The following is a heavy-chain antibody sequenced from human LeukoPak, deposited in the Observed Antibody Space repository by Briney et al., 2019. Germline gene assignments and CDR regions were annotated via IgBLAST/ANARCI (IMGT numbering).Heavy chain of an antibody. Sequence: GGSLRLSCAASGFTFSSYSMNWVRQAPGKGLEWVSSISSSSSYIYYADSVKGRFTISRDNAKNSLYLQMNSLRAEDTAVYYCARFLGGIRPNWFDPWGQGTLVTVSS. V-gene: IGHV3-21*01. J-gene: IGHJ5*02. CDR2: ISSSSSYI. D-gene: IGHD3-16*01. CDR3: ARFLGGIRPNWFDP. CDR1: GFTFSSYS.